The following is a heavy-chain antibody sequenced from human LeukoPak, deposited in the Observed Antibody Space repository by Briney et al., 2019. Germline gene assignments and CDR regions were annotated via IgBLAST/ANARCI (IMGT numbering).Heavy chain of an antibody. CDR1: GFTFSSYS. J-gene: IGHJ4*02. Sequence: GGSLRLSCAASGFTFSSYSMNWVRQAPGKGLEWVSYISSSSSTIYYADSVKGRFTISRDNAKNSLYLQMNSLRAEDTAVYYCARADIAAAGIFDYWGQGTMVTVS. V-gene: IGHV3-48*01. D-gene: IGHD6-13*01. CDR3: ARADIAAAGIFDY. CDR2: ISSSSSTI.